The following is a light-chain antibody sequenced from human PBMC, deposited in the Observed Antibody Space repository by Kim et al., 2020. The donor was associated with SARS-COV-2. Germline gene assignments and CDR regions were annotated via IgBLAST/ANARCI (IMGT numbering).Light chain of an antibody. CDR2: SNN. V-gene: IGLV1-44*01. CDR1: SSNIGRNT. Sequence: GQRVTISWSGSSSNIGRNTVNWYQQLPGTAPKLLIYSNNQRPSGVPDRFSGSKSGTSASLAISGLQSEDEADYYCAAWDDSLNGVVFGGGTQLTVL. J-gene: IGLJ2*01. CDR3: AAWDDSLNGVV.